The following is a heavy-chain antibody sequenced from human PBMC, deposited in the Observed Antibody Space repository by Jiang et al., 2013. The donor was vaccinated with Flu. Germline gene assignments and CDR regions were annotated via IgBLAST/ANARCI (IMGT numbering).Heavy chain of an antibody. CDR2: ISYDGSNK. CDR1: GFTFSSYA. D-gene: IGHD3-9*01. Sequence: VQLVESGGGVVQPGRSLRLSCAASGFTFSSYAMHWVRQAPGKGLEWVAVISYDGSNKYYADSVKGRFTISRDNSKNTLYLQMNSLRAEDTAVYYCARDLEVLTGPTSASAQDWGQGTLVTVSS. J-gene: IGHJ4*02. CDR3: ARDLEVLTGPTSASAQD. V-gene: IGHV3-30*01.